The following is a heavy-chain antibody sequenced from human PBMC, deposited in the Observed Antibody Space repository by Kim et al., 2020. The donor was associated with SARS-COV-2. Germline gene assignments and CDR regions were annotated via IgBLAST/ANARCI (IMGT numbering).Heavy chain of an antibody. D-gene: IGHD5-12*01. V-gene: IGHV5-51*01. CDR3: TRQVATKSAFDY. Sequence: GESLKISCVGSGYDFGSYWISWVRQMPGKGLEWMGMIHPSDSEVRYGPSLEGQVTMSADKSTNTAFLQWGSLKASDTAIYYCTRQVATKSAFDYWGQGTLVAVSS. J-gene: IGHJ4*02. CDR1: GYDFGSYW. CDR2: IHPSDSEV.